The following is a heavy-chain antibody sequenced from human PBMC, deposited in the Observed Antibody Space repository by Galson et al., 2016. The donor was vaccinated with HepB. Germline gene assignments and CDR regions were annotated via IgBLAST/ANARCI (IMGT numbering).Heavy chain of an antibody. CDR3: VRDQGWYNH. CDR1: GFIFNAYA. D-gene: IGHD6-19*01. V-gene: IGHV3-64D*06. Sequence: SLRLSCAASGFIFNAYAIHWVRQAPGQGLEFVSAISGNGGTTHYPESVKGRFNISRDNSKNTLYLQMSSLRTDDTAVYYCVRDQGWYNHWGQGTLVTVSP. CDR2: ISGNGGTT. J-gene: IGHJ5*02.